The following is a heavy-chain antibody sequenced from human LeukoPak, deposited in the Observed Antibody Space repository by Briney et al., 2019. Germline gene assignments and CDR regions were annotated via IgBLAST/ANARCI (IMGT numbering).Heavy chain of an antibody. D-gene: IGHD6-19*01. CDR3: ARDRAYSSGWHSDAFDI. CDR1: GGSFSGYY. J-gene: IGHJ3*02. Sequence: PSETLSLTCAVYGGSFSGYYWSWIRQPPGKGLEWIGEINHSGSTNYNPSLKSRVTISVDTSKNQFSLKLSSVTAADTAVYYCARDRAYSSGWHSDAFDIWGQGTMVTVSS. V-gene: IGHV4-34*01. CDR2: INHSGST.